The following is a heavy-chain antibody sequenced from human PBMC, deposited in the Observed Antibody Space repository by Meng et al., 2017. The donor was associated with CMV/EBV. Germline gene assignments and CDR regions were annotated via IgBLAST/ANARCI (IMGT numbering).Heavy chain of an antibody. CDR2: IKSKTDGGTT. CDR3: TTDQPFWSGYTYYFDY. CDR1: GFTFSNAR. V-gene: IGHV3-15*01. D-gene: IGHD3-3*02. J-gene: IGHJ4*02. Sequence: LSLTCAASGFTFSNARMSWVRQAPGKGLEWVGRIKSKTDGGTTDYAAPVKGRFTISRDDSKNTLYLQMNSLKTEDTAVYYCTTDQPFWSGYTYYFDYWGQGTLVTVSS.